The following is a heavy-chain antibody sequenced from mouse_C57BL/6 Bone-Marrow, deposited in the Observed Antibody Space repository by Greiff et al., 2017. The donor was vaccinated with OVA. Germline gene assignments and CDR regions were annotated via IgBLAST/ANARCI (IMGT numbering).Heavy chain of an antibody. CDR3: AREGIYCYAMDY. CDR2: IHPNSGST. V-gene: IGHV1-64*01. J-gene: IGHJ4*01. Sequence: QVQLQQPGAELVKPGASVTLSCKASGYTFTSYGMHWVKQRPGQGLEWIGTIHPNSGSTNYNEKFKSKATLTVDKSSSTAYMQLSSLTSEDSAVYYCAREGIYCYAMDYWGQGTSVTVSS. CDR1: GYTFTSYG.